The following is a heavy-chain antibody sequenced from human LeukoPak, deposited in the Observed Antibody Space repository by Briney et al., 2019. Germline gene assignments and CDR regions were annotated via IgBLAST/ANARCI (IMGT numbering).Heavy chain of an antibody. Sequence: PGGSLRLSCAGSGFTFSRHWMHWVRQVPGKGLVWVSRMNSDGSSTSYADSVKGRFIISRDNAKNTLYLQMNSLRAEDTAVYYCARDFNDSSGLAYWGQGTLVTVSS. D-gene: IGHD3-22*01. CDR1: GFTFSRHW. V-gene: IGHV3-74*01. J-gene: IGHJ4*02. CDR2: MNSDGSST. CDR3: ARDFNDSSGLAY.